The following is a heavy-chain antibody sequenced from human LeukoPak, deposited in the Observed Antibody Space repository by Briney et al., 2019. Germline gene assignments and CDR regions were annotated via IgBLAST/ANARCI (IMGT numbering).Heavy chain of an antibody. Sequence: ASVKVSCKASGYTFMHYGIHWVRQAPGQGLEWLGWISANNGDTNYAQKLQGRVTMTTDTSTSTAYMELRSLTSDDTAVYYCARRGPTPYYYYMDVWGQGTLVTVSS. V-gene: IGHV1-18*01. CDR3: ARRGPTPYYYYMDV. CDR2: ISANNGDT. J-gene: IGHJ6*03. D-gene: IGHD2-15*01. CDR1: GYTFMHYG.